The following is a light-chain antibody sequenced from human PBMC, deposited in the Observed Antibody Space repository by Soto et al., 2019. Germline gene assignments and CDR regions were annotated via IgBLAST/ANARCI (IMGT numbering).Light chain of an antibody. V-gene: IGLV2-11*01. Sequence: QSALTQPRSVSGSPGQSVTISCIGTSSDVGGYDYVSWYQQHPGKAPQLMIYDVSKRPSGVPDRFSGSKSGNTASLTISGLQAEDEADYYCCSYAGSYAYVFGTGTKVTVL. CDR2: DVS. J-gene: IGLJ1*01. CDR1: SSDVGGYDY. CDR3: CSYAGSYAYV.